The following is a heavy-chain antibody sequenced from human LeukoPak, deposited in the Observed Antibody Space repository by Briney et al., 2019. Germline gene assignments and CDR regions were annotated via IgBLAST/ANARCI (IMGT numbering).Heavy chain of an antibody. CDR2: ISAYNGNT. CDR1: GYTFTSYG. V-gene: IGHV1-18*04. D-gene: IGHD3-10*01. Sequence: ASVKVSCKASGYTFTSYGISWVRQAPGQGLEWMGWISAYNGNTNYAQKLQGRVTMTTDTSTSTAYMELRSLRSDDTAVYYCATAPALLLWFGELLGWGQGTLVTVSS. CDR3: ATAPALLLWFGELLG. J-gene: IGHJ4*02.